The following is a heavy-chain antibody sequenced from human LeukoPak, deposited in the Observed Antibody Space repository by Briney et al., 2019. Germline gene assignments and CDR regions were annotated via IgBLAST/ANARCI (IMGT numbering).Heavy chain of an antibody. CDR3: ARDRESSTDYFDY. CDR1: GGSLSSGDYH. CDR2: IYYSGST. V-gene: IGHV4-30-4*02. J-gene: IGHJ4*02. D-gene: IGHD3-10*01. Sequence: SETLSLTCTVSGGSLSSGDYHWSWIRQPPGKGLEWLGYIYYSGSTYYNPSLKSRVTLSVDTSKNQFSLKLSSVTAADTAVYYCARDRESSTDYFDYWGQGTLVTVSS.